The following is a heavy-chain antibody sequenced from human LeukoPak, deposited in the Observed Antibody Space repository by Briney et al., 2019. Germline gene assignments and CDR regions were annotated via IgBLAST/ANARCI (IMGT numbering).Heavy chain of an antibody. V-gene: IGHV3-7*01. CDR2: IKQDGSEK. Sequence: SGGSLRLSCAASGFTVSSNCMSWVRQAPGKGLEWVANIKQDGSEKYYVDSVKGRFTISRDNSKNTLYLQMNSLRAEDTAVYYCAISGTDYYMDVWGKGTTVTVSS. D-gene: IGHD1-26*01. CDR1: GFTVSSNC. J-gene: IGHJ6*03. CDR3: AISGTDYYMDV.